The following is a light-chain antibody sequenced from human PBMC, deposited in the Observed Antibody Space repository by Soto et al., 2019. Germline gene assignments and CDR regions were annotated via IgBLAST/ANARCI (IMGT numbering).Light chain of an antibody. V-gene: IGKV1-33*01. CDR3: QQYGNLLWT. Sequence: DIQMTPSPSSLSASVGDRVTITCQASQHINNYLNWYQHKPGKAPKLLVYDASNLETGVPSRFSGSGSGTDFTFTISSLQPEDIATYYCQQYGNLLWTFGQGTKVEIK. CDR2: DAS. J-gene: IGKJ1*01. CDR1: QHINNY.